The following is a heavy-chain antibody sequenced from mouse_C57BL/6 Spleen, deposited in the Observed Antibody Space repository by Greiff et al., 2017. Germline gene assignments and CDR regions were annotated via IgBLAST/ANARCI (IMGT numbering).Heavy chain of an antibody. J-gene: IGHJ2*01. CDR2: ISDGGSYT. CDR3: ARDPGDY. Sequence: EVKLVESGGGLVKPGGSLKLSCAASGFTFSSYAMSWVRQTPEKRLEWVATISDGGSYTYYPDNVKGRFTISRDNAKNNLYLQMSHLKSEDTAMYYCARDPGDYWGQGTTLTVSS. CDR1: GFTFSSYA. V-gene: IGHV5-4*01.